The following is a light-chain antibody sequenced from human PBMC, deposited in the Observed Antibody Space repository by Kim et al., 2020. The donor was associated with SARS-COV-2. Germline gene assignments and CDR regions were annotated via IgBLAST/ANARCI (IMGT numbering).Light chain of an antibody. Sequence: QSITISCTGTSSDVGGYNYVSLYQQHPGTAPKLMIYDVSNRPSGVSNRFSGSKSGNTASLTISGLQAEDEADYYCSSYTSSSTLVFGGGTQLTVL. CDR3: SSYTSSSTLV. J-gene: IGLJ2*01. CDR2: DVS. CDR1: SSDVGGYNY. V-gene: IGLV2-14*03.